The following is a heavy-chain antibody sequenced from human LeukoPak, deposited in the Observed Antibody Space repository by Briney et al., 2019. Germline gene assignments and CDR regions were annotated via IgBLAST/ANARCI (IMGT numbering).Heavy chain of an antibody. Sequence: GGSLRLSCAASGFTFRSYSMSWVRQAPGKGLEWVSSISSSSSYIYYADSVKGRFTISRDNAKNSLYLQMNSLRAEDTAVYYCARTERFLEWDDAFDIWGQGTMVTVSS. J-gene: IGHJ3*02. D-gene: IGHD3-3*01. CDR3: ARTERFLEWDDAFDI. V-gene: IGHV3-21*01. CDR1: GFTFRSYS. CDR2: ISSSSSYI.